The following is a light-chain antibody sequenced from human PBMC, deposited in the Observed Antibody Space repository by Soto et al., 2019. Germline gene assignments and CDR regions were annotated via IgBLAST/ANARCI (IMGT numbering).Light chain of an antibody. V-gene: IGKV3-20*01. CDR3: QQYGSSAWT. CDR1: QTVSSGY. J-gene: IGKJ1*01. CDR2: GAS. Sequence: EIVLTQSPGTLSLSPGERATLSCRASQTVSSGYLAWYHQKPGQAPRLLIYGASSRATGIPDRFSGSGSGTDFTLTISRLEPEDFAVYYCQQYGSSAWTFGQGTKVDIK.